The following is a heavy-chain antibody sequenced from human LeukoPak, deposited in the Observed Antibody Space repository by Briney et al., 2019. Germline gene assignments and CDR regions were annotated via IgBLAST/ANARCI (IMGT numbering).Heavy chain of an antibody. CDR3: AKDFAYCSSTSCLTYYYYYGMDV. J-gene: IGHJ6*02. CDR2: ISYDGSNK. Sequence: PGGSLRLSCAASGFTFSSYGMHWVRQAPGKGLEWVAVISYDGSNKYYADSVKGRFTISRDNSKNTLYLQMNSLRAEDTAVYYCAKDFAYCSSTSCLTYYYYYGMDVWGQGATVTVSS. CDR1: GFTFSSYG. V-gene: IGHV3-30*18. D-gene: IGHD2-2*01.